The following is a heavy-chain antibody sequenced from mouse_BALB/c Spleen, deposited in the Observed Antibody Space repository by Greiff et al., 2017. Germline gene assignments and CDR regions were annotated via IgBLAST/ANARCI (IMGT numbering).Heavy chain of an antibody. CDR1: GFAFSSYD. V-gene: IGHV5-12-1*01. D-gene: IGHD1-2*01. CDR3: ARHGATATRRAMDY. J-gene: IGHJ4*01. CDR2: ISSGGGST. Sequence: EVKLVESGGGLVKPGGSLKLSCAASGFAFSSYDMSWVRQTPEKRLEWVAYISSGGGSTYYPDTVKGRFTISRDNAKNTLYLQMSSLKSEDTAMYYCARHGATATRRAMDYWGQGTSVTVSS.